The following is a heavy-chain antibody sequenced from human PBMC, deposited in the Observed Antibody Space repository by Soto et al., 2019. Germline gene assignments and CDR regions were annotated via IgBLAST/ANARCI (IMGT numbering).Heavy chain of an antibody. CDR3: ASEKPRWYGQPYYYYYGMDV. V-gene: IGHV3-74*01. CDR1: GFTFSSYW. CDR2: INSDGSST. Sequence: GGSLRLSCAASGFTFSSYWMHWVRQAPGKGLVWVSRINSDGSSTSYADSVKGRFTISRDNAKNTLYLQMNSLRAEDTAVYYCASEKPRWYGQPYYYYYGMDVWGQGTTVTVSS. D-gene: IGHD6-13*01. J-gene: IGHJ6*02.